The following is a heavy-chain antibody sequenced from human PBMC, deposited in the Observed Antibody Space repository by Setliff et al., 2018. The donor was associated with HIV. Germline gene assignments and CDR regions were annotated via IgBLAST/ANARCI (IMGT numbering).Heavy chain of an antibody. CDR1: GPSINIRY. Sequence: PSETLSLTCTVSGPSINIRYWSWIRQSPGKGFEWIGYIYSTGSTNYNPSLQSRVTISMVASRNQFSLKVTSVTAADTAVYYCAKGAGFYGDYTFDHWGQGRQVTVSS. J-gene: IGHJ4*02. V-gene: IGHV4-59*11. CDR2: IYSTGST. CDR3: AKGAGFYGDYTFDH. D-gene: IGHD4-17*01.